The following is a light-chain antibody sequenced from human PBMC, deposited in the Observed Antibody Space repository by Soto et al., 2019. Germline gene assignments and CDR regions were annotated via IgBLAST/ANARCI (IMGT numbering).Light chain of an antibody. Sequence: DIQMTQSPSTLSVSLGDRITITCRASEDIDTSLAWFQQRPGKAPKVLIAGASGLMNGVPSTFSGSGSGPEFALTISSVQPDDFATYFCQHYDTFSWTLGQGTKVDTK. V-gene: IGKV1-5*01. J-gene: IGKJ1*01. CDR2: GAS. CDR1: EDIDTS. CDR3: QHYDTFSWT.